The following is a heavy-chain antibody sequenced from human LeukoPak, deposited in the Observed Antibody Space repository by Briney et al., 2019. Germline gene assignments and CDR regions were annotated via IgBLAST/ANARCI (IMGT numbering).Heavy chain of an antibody. D-gene: IGHD6-19*01. V-gene: IGHV3-23*01. CDR3: AKDLIAVAGSFSPDDY. CDR2: ISGSGGST. Sequence: GGSLRLSCAASGFTLSSYAMSWVRQAPGKGLEWVSAISGSGGSTYYADSVKGRFTISRDNSKNTLYLQMNSLRAEDTAVYYCAKDLIAVAGSFSPDDYWGQGTLVTVSS. CDR1: GFTLSSYA. J-gene: IGHJ4*02.